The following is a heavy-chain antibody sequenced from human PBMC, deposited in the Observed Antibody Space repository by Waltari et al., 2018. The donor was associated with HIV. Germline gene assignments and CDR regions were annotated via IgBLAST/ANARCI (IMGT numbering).Heavy chain of an antibody. V-gene: IGHV1-69*13. Sequence: QVQLVQSGAAVKKPGSSVKVSCKASGGTFSRYAIRWVRQAPGQGLEWMGGIIPIFGTANYAQKFQGRVTITADESTSTAYMELSSLRSEDTAVYYCARDRSEYSSSSRPYYFDYWGQGTLVTVSS. CDR2: IIPIFGTA. CDR3: ARDRSEYSSSSRPYYFDY. D-gene: IGHD6-6*01. J-gene: IGHJ4*02. CDR1: GGTFSRYA.